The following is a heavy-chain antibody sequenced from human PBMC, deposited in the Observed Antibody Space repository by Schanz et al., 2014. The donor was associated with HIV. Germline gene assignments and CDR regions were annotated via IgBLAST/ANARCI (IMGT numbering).Heavy chain of an antibody. V-gene: IGHV3-21*04. J-gene: IGHJ4*02. Sequence: EVQVVDSGGGLVTPGGSLRLSCVVSGFTFDSYTINWVRQAPGKGLEWLSSISGGSGDKLYADSIKGRLTISRDNANNSVYLQMNSLRGEDTAVYYCANEEVPNDYWGQGTRVTVSS. CDR3: ANEEVPNDY. CDR2: ISGGSGDK. CDR1: GFTFDSYT.